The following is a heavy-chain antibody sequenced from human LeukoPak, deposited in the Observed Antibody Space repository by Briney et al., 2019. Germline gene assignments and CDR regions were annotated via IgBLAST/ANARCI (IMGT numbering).Heavy chain of an antibody. Sequence: GTSLRLSCAASGFTFSYNAMHWVRQAPGMGLEWVAVIPYDGSDKHYADSVKGRFTISRDNSKNTLYLQMNSLRAEDTAVYYCARNPYGDYYFDNWGQGTPVTVSS. V-gene: IGHV3-30*04. J-gene: IGHJ4*02. CDR2: IPYDGSDK. D-gene: IGHD4-17*01. CDR1: GFTFSYNA. CDR3: ARNPYGDYYFDN.